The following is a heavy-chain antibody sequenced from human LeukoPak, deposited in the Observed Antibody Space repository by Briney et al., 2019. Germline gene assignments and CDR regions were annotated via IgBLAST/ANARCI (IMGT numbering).Heavy chain of an antibody. D-gene: IGHD6-19*01. V-gene: IGHV3-49*04. J-gene: IGHJ3*02. CDR3: TRRASSGWYPANPDAFDI. CDR1: GFTFGDYA. CDR2: IRRKAYGGTT. Sequence: QPGRSLRLACTASGFTFGDYAMSWVRQAPGKGLEWVGFIRRKAYGGTTEYAASVKGRFTISRDDSKSIAYLQMNSLKTEDTAVYYCTRRASSGWYPANPDAFDIWGQGTMVTVSS.